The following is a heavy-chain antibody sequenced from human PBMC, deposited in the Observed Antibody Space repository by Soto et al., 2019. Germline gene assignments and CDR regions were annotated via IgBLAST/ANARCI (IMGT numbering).Heavy chain of an antibody. Sequence: PSETLSLTCTVSGGSISSYYWSWIRQPPGKGLEWIGYIYYSGSTNYNPSLKSRVTISVDTSKNQFSLKLSSVTAADTAVYYCARAAAGTRTDAFDIWGQGTMVTVSS. CDR1: GGSISSYY. J-gene: IGHJ3*02. CDR2: IYYSGST. CDR3: ARAAAGTRTDAFDI. D-gene: IGHD6-13*01. V-gene: IGHV4-59*01.